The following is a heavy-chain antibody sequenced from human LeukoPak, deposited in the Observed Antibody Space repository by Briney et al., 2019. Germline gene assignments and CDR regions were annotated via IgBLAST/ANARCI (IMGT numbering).Heavy chain of an antibody. CDR1: GYTFTSYD. CDR2: MNPNSGNT. D-gene: IGHD3-22*01. J-gene: IGHJ4*02. CDR3: ARDRNYYDRYNDFDY. V-gene: IGHV1-8*01. Sequence: ASVKVSCKASGYTFTSYDINWVRQAPGQGLEWMGWMNPNSGNTGYAQKFQGRVTMTRDTSTSTVYMELSSLRSEDTAVYYCARDRNYYDRYNDFDYWGQGTLVTVSS.